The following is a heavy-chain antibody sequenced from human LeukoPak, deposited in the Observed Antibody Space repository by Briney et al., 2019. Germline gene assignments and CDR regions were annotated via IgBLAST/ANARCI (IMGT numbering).Heavy chain of an antibody. CDR3: AREGSSWSHYFDY. D-gene: IGHD6-13*01. CDR2: IIPIFGTA. J-gene: IGHJ4*02. V-gene: IGHV1-69*13. CDR1: GGTFSSYA. Sequence: ASVEVSCKASGGTFSSYAISWVRQAPGQGLEWMGGIIPIFGTANYAQKFQGRVTITADESTSTAYMELSSLRSEDTAVYYCAREGSSWSHYFDYWGQGTLVTVSS.